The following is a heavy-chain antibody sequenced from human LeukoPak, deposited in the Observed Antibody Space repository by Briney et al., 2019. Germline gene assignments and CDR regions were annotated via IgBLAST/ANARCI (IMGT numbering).Heavy chain of an antibody. Sequence: ASVKVSCKASGYTFTTYGISWVRQAPGHGLEWMGWISAYNGNTNYAQKLQGRVTMTTDTSTSTAYMELRSLRSDDTAVYYCARVHPLYIAARPGFDYWGQGTLVTVSS. CDR1: GYTFTTYG. CDR3: ARVHPLYIAARPGFDY. CDR2: ISAYNGNT. D-gene: IGHD6-6*01. V-gene: IGHV1-18*01. J-gene: IGHJ4*02.